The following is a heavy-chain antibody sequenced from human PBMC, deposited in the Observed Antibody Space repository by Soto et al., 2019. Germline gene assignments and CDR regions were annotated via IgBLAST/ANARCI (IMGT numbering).Heavy chain of an antibody. CDR1: VYTFTSYW. Sequence: GYSLNISCKGSVYTFTSYWIGGMRQMPGKGLEWMGIIYPGDSDTRYSPSFQGQVTISADKSINTAYLQWSSLKASDTAIYYCARGFTGSAGRFDPWGQGTVVTVSS. CDR3: ARGFTGSAGRFDP. J-gene: IGHJ5*02. D-gene: IGHD2-8*02. CDR2: IYPGDSDT. V-gene: IGHV5-51*01.